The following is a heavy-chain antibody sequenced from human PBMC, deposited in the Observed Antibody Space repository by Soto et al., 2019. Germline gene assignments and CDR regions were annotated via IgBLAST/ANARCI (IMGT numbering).Heavy chain of an antibody. CDR3: ARRYGWSFDY. D-gene: IGHD6-19*01. V-gene: IGHV4-31*03. CDR2: IYYSGST. CDR1: GGSISSGGYY. J-gene: IGHJ4*02. Sequence: SETLSLTCTVSGGSISSGGYYWNWIRQHPGKGLEWIGYIYYSGSTYYNPSLKSRVTISVDTSKNQFSLKLSSVAAADTAVYYCARRYGWSFDYWGQGTLVTVSS.